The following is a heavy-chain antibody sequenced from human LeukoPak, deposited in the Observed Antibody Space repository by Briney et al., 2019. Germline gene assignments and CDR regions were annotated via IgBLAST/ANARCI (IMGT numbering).Heavy chain of an antibody. CDR3: ARDPSYCSSTSCLGY. V-gene: IGHV3-21*01. CDR2: ISSSSSYI. D-gene: IGHD2-2*01. Sequence: GGSLRLSCAASGFTFSSYSMNWVRQAPGKGLEWVSSISSSSSYIYYADSVKGRFTISRDNAKNSLYLQMNSLRAEDTAVYYCARDPSYCSSTSCLGYWGQGTLVTVSS. J-gene: IGHJ4*02. CDR1: GFTFSSYS.